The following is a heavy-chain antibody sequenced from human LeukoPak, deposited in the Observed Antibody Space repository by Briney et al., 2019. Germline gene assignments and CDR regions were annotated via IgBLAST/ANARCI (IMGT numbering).Heavy chain of an antibody. CDR2: INHSGST. CDR3: ARVDTAMVDYYYYYYMDV. CDR1: GGSFSGYY. Sequence: SETLSLTCAVYGGSFSGYYWSWIRQPPGKGLEWIGEINHSGSTNYNPSLKSRVTISVDTSKNQFSLKLSSVTAADTAVYYCARVDTAMVDYYYYYYMDVWGKGTTVTVSS. D-gene: IGHD5-18*01. J-gene: IGHJ6*03. V-gene: IGHV4-34*01.